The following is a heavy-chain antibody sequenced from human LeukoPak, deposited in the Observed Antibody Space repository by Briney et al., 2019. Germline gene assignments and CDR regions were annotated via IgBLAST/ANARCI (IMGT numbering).Heavy chain of an antibody. D-gene: IGHD3-9*01. CDR1: GGSISSSSYY. Sequence: PSETLSLTCTVSGGSISSSSYYWGWIRQPPGKGLEWIGSIYYSGSTYYNPSLKSRVTIPVDTSKNQFSLKLSSVTAADTAVYYCARHAYFDWLDDYWGQGTLVTVSS. CDR2: IYYSGST. J-gene: IGHJ4*02. V-gene: IGHV4-39*01. CDR3: ARHAYFDWLDDY.